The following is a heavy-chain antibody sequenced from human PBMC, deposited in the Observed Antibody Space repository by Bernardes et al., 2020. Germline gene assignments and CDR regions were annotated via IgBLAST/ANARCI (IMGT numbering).Heavy chain of an antibody. V-gene: IGHV4-59*01. CDR2: IYYSGST. CDR1: GGSISSYY. Sequence: SETLSLTCTVSGGSISSYYWSWIRQPPGKGLEWIGYIYYSGSTNYNPSLKSRVTISVDTSKNQFSLKLSSVTAADTAVYYCARSITMVQTFDPWGQGTLVTVSS. J-gene: IGHJ5*02. CDR3: ARSITMVQTFDP. D-gene: IGHD3-10*01.